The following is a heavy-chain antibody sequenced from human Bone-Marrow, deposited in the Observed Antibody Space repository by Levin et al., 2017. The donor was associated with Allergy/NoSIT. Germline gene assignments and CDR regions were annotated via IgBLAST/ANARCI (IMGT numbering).Heavy chain of an antibody. CDR2: ISSSTTYI. D-gene: IGHD5-18*01. CDR3: ARGLQESDYNYGNYYYYGMDV. Sequence: GGSLRLSCAASGFPFSSYSMNWVRQAPGKGLEWVSSISSSTTYIHYADSAKGRFTISRDNAKNSLYLEMNSLSVEDTAVYYCARGLQESDYNYGNYYYYGMDVWGLGTTVTVSS. CDR1: GFPFSSYS. J-gene: IGHJ6*02. V-gene: IGHV3-21*01.